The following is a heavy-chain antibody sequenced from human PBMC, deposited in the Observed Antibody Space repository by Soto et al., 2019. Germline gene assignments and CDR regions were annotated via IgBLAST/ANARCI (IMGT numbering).Heavy chain of an antibody. Sequence: PGWSLRLSCSSSVFTFSSYAMHWVRQAPGKGLEYVSAISSNGGSTYYADSVKGRFTISRDNSKNTLYLQMSSLRAEDTAVYYCVKGRYSYGPEYFDYWGQGTLVTVSS. D-gene: IGHD5-18*01. CDR3: VKGRYSYGPEYFDY. J-gene: IGHJ4*02. CDR2: ISSNGGST. V-gene: IGHV3-64D*06. CDR1: VFTFSSYA.